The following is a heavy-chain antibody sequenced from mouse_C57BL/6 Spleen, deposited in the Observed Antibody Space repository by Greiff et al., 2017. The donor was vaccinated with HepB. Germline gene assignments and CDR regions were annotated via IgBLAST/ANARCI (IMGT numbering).Heavy chain of an antibody. J-gene: IGHJ3*01. CDR1: GYTFTSYW. CDR2: IDPSDSYT. Sequence: QVQLQQPGAELVMPGASVKLSCKASGYTFTSYWMHWVKQRPGQGLEWIGEIDPSDSYTNYNQKFKGKSTLTVDKSSSTAYMQLSSLTSEDSAVYYCARPDYYGPWFAYWGQGTLVTVSA. V-gene: IGHV1-69*01. CDR3: ARPDYYGPWFAY. D-gene: IGHD1-1*01.